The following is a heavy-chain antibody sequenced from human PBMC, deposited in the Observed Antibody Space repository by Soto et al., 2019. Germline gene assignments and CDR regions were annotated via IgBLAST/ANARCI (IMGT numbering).Heavy chain of an antibody. D-gene: IGHD6-25*01. CDR3: ARDGPAATYFDF. CDR2: ISGSGRTL. CDR1: GFTFSDYF. Sequence: GGSLRLSCAASGFTFSDYFMSWIRQAPGKGLEWLSYISGSGRTLHYADSVKGRFSISRGNTRRSLYLQMNSLRVEDTAVYYCARDGPAATYFDFWGQGILVTVSS. V-gene: IGHV3-11*01. J-gene: IGHJ4*02.